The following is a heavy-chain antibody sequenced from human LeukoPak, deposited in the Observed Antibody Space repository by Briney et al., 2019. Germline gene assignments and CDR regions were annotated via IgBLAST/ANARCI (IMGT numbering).Heavy chain of an antibody. Sequence: GGSLRLSCVASGFSFSRYWMSWVRQAPGKGLEWVANINEDGSEQYYADSLKGRFTISRDNVKNSLYLHINSLRAEDTAVYYCARDWFETDIDYWGQGTLVTVSS. V-gene: IGHV3-7*01. CDR2: INEDGSEQ. CDR3: ARDWFETDIDY. CDR1: GFSFSRYW. D-gene: IGHD3-10*01. J-gene: IGHJ4*02.